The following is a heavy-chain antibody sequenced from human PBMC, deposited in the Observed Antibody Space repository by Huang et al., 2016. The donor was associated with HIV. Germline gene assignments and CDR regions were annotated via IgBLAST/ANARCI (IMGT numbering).Heavy chain of an antibody. V-gene: IGHV7-4-1*02. D-gene: IGHD2-21*02. J-gene: IGHJ3*02. CDR1: GYSFTNYG. CDR3: VRVRRVTDRYCVADCNTIDTFDI. Sequence: QVQLVQSGSELKKPGASVKVSCKASGYSFTNYGVHWVRQAPGRGLEWMGLMNTDTGKPRYAQDFTGRFVFSLDTSGSTAYLQISSLKPEDSAIYYCVRVRRVTDRYCVADCNTIDTFDIWGQGTLVTVSA. CDR2: MNTDTGKP.